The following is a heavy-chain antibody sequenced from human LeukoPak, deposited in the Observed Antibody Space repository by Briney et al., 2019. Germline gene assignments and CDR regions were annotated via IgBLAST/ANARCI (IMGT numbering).Heavy chain of an antibody. Sequence: SETLSLTCTVSGYSISSGYYWGWFRQPPGKGLEWIGGIYHSGSTYYNPSLKSRVTISVDTSKNQFSLKLSSVTAADTAVYYCASPAMAFIDQGRYNYYYYMDVWGKGTTVTVSS. CDR2: IYHSGST. D-gene: IGHD5-18*01. CDR1: GYSISSGYY. J-gene: IGHJ6*03. CDR3: ASPAMAFIDQGRYNYYYYMDV. V-gene: IGHV4-38-2*02.